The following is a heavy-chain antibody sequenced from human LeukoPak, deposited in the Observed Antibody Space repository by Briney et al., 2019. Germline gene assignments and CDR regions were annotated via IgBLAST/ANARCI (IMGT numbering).Heavy chain of an antibody. CDR2: VHLDGRT. CDR3: AREGGFYRPLDY. V-gene: IGHV4-4*02. D-gene: IGHD6-25*01. J-gene: IGHJ4*02. Sequence: SETLSLTCDVSGGSVTSTNWWTWFRQPPGKGLEWIGEVHLDGRTNYNPSLKSRLVMSADLPENHIALKLTSVTAADTAVYYCAREGGFYRPLDYSGQGTLVTVSS. CDR1: GGSVTSTNW.